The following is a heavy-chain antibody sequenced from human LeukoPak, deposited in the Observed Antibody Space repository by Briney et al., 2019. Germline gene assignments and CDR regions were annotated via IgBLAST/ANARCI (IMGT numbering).Heavy chain of an antibody. J-gene: IGHJ6*03. CDR2: IIPIFGTA. CDR3: ARDPPGYYYYMDV. V-gene: IGHV1-69*05. Sequence: SVKVSCKASGYTFTSYYMHWVRQAPGQGLEWMGRIIPIFGTANYAQKFQGRVTITTDESTSTAYMELSSLRSEDTAVYYCARDPPGYYYYMDVWGKGTTVTVSS. CDR1: GYTFTSYY.